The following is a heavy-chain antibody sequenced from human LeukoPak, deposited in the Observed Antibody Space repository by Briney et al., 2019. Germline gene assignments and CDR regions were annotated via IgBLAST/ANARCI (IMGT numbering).Heavy chain of an antibody. D-gene: IGHD3-3*01. Sequence: SETLSLTCTVSGGSISSYYWSWIRQPPGKGLEWIGYIYYSGNTNYNPSLKSRVTISVDTSKNQFSLNLSSVTAADTAVYYCARLWSEGNWENWFDPWGQGTLVTVPS. CDR3: ARLWSEGNWENWFDP. CDR1: GGSISSYY. J-gene: IGHJ5*02. CDR2: IYYSGNT. V-gene: IGHV4-59*01.